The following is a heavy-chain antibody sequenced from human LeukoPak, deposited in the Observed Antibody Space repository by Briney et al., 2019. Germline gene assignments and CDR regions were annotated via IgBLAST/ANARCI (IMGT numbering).Heavy chain of an antibody. V-gene: IGHV3-48*04. Sequence: PGGSLRLSCAASGFTFSSYSMNWVRQAPGKGLEWISYMSGFGSTIYYADSVKGRFTISRDNAKNSLYLQMNRLGAEDTAVYYCASSRYFDMDVWGQGTTVTVFS. CDR1: GFTFSSYS. J-gene: IGHJ6*01. CDR3: ASSRYFDMDV. CDR2: MSGFGSTI. D-gene: IGHD3-9*01.